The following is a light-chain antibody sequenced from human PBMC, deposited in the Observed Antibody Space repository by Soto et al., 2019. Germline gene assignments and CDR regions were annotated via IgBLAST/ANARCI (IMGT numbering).Light chain of an antibody. CDR2: EAT. J-gene: IGLJ1*01. Sequence: QSVLTQPASVSGSPGQSITISCTGTSSDVGAYDLVSWYQHHPGKVPKLIIYEATKWPSGVSHRFSGSKSGSTASLTISGLQAEDEADYYCSSYTSSSTEVFGTGTKLTVL. CDR3: SSYTSSSTEV. V-gene: IGLV2-14*02. CDR1: SSDVGAYDL.